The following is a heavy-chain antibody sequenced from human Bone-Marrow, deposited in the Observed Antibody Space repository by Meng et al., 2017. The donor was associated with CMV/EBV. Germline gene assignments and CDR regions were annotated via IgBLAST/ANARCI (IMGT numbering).Heavy chain of an antibody. J-gene: IGHJ5*02. Sequence: WGWIRQPPGKGLEWIGSIYYSGSTYYNPSLKSRVTISVDTSKNQFSLKLSSVTAADTAVYYCARLASRDRRITIFGVVKRNPNWFDPWGQGTLVTVSS. CDR3: ARLASRDRRITIFGVVKRNPNWFDP. V-gene: IGHV4-39*01. D-gene: IGHD3-3*01. CDR2: IYYSGST.